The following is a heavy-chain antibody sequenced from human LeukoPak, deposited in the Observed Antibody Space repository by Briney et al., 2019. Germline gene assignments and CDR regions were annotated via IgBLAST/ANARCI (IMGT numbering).Heavy chain of an antibody. D-gene: IGHD6-13*01. Sequence: SETLSLTCTVSGGSISSYYWSWIRQPPGKGLEYIGYIYYSGSTNYNPSLKSRVTISVDTSKNQFSLKLSSVTAADTAVYYCARGSVIAAGTGYWGQGTLVTVSS. CDR2: IYYSGST. J-gene: IGHJ4*02. CDR3: ARGSVIAAGTGY. CDR1: GGSISSYY. V-gene: IGHV4-59*08.